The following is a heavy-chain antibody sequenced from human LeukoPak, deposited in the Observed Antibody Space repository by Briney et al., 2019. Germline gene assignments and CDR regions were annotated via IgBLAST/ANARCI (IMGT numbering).Heavy chain of an antibody. D-gene: IGHD3-22*01. V-gene: IGHV4-4*07. CDR3: ARGALDSSDFYYFDF. CDR1: GGSISSYS. J-gene: IGHJ4*02. Sequence: SETLSLTCTVSGGSISSYSRTWIRQPAGKGLEYIGHIYTDGSTNYKPSLKSRLTMSVDTSKNQFSLKLSSVTAADTAVYYCARGALDSSDFYYFDFWGQGTLVTVSS. CDR2: IYTDGST.